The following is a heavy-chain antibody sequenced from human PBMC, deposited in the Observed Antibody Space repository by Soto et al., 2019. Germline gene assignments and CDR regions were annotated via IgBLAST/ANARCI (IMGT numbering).Heavy chain of an antibody. CDR3: EHSLIMGAMHRNFDP. CDR2: IYWNGDE. V-gene: IGHV2-5*01. Sequence: SGPTLVNPTQTLTLTCTFSGFSPTTTGVGVGWIRQPPGKPLEWLALIYWNGDERYTPSLKSRLTITKDTSKNQVVLKMTNMDPADTATYYCEHSLIMGAMHRNFDPWGQGTLVTVSS. D-gene: IGHD2-2*01. J-gene: IGHJ5*02. CDR1: GFSPTTTGVG.